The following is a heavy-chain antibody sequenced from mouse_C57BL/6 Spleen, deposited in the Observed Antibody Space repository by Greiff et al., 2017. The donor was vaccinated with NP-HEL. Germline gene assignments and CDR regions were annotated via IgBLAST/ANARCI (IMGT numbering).Heavy chain of an antibody. CDR1: GYTFTDYN. J-gene: IGHJ4*01. Sequence: EVQLQQSGPELVKPGASVKIPCKASGYTFTDYNMDWVKQSHGKSLEWIGDINPNNGGTIYNQKFKGKATLTVDKSSSTAYMELRSLTSEDTAVYYCARWDLDYYGSSYAMDYWGQGTSVTVSS. V-gene: IGHV1-18*01. D-gene: IGHD1-1*01. CDR2: INPNNGGT. CDR3: ARWDLDYYGSSYAMDY.